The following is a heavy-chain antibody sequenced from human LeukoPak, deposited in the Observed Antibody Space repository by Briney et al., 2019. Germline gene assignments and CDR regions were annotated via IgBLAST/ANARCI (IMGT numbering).Heavy chain of an antibody. CDR3: ARVGGSGSYYPPSYYFDY. CDR2: INHSGST. D-gene: IGHD3-10*01. Sequence: PSETLSLTCAVYGGSFSGYYWSWIRQPPGKGLEWIGEINHSGSTNYNPSLKSRVTISVDTSKNQFSLKLSSVTAADTAVYCCARVGGSGSYYPPSYYFDYSGQGTLVTVSS. V-gene: IGHV4-34*01. J-gene: IGHJ4*02. CDR1: GGSFSGYY.